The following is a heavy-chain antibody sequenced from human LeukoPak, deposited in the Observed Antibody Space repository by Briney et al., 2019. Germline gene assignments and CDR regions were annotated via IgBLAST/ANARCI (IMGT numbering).Heavy chain of an antibody. CDR2: ISAYNGNT. J-gene: IGHJ5*02. D-gene: IGHD3-10*01. CDR1: GYTFTSYG. CDR3: ARDEYYYGSGSYPNWFDP. Sequence: GASVKVSCKASGYTFTSYGISWVRQAPGQGLEWMGWISAYNGNTNYAQKLQGRVTMTTDTYTSTAYMELRSLRSDDTAVYYCARDEYYYGSGSYPNWFDPWGQGTLVTVSS. V-gene: IGHV1-18*01.